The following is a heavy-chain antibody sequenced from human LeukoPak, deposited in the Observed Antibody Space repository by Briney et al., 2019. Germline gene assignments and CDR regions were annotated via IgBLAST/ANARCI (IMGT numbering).Heavy chain of an antibody. CDR1: GFSFTDYY. CDR3: VREGNELLSKNFDY. Sequence: ASVKVSCKASGFSFTDYYIHWVRQAPGQGLEWMGYINPHSGGTSSPQKFQGRVTMTTDTSISAAYIELSSLISDDTAMYYCVREGNELLSKNFDYWGQGTLVTVSS. J-gene: IGHJ4*02. V-gene: IGHV1-2*02. D-gene: IGHD2-21*02. CDR2: INPHSGGT.